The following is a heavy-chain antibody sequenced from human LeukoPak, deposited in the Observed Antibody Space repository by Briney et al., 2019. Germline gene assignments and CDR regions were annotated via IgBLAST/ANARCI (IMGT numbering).Heavy chain of an antibody. CDR1: GGSISSGGYS. J-gene: IGHJ4*02. CDR3: ARVEGATIDY. Sequence: SETLSLTCAVSGGSISSGGYSWSWIRQPPGKGLEWIGYIYHSGSTYYNPSLKSRVTISVDRSKNQFSLKLSSVTAAGTAVYYCARVEGATIDYWGQGTLVTVSS. CDR2: IYHSGST. V-gene: IGHV4-30-2*01. D-gene: IGHD1-26*01.